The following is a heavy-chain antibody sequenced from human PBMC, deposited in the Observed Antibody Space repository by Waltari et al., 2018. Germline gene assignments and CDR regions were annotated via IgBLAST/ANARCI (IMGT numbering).Heavy chain of an antibody. J-gene: IGHJ4*02. Sequence: QVQLVESGGGVVQPGRSLRLSCAASGFPFSNYGMHWVRQAPGKGLEWVAVLSYDGGNKFYADSVKGRFTISRDNSNNTLYLQMSSLRTEDTGVYYCAKDGSGWYSAGLDYWGQGTLVTVSS. CDR3: AKDGSGWYSAGLDY. D-gene: IGHD6-19*01. V-gene: IGHV3-30*18. CDR1: GFPFSNYG. CDR2: LSYDGGNK.